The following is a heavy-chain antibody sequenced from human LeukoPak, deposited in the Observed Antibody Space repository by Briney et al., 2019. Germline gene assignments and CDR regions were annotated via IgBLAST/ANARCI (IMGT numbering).Heavy chain of an antibody. CDR2: ISGDGRST. Sequence: GGSLRLSCAASGFTFDDYAMHWVRHPPGKGLEWVSLISGDGRSTFYADSFKGRFTISRDTSQNSLYLQMNSLTTEDTALYYCAKNSLGGQTHYYYGVDVWGQGTTVTVSS. CDR1: GFTFDDYA. J-gene: IGHJ6*02. CDR3: AKNSLGGQTHYYYGVDV. D-gene: IGHD3-16*01. V-gene: IGHV3-43*02.